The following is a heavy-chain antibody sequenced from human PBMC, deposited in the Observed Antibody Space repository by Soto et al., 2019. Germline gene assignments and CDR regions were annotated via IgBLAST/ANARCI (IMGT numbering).Heavy chain of an antibody. CDR3: ASGDYDFWSGPGGGMDV. D-gene: IGHD3-3*01. V-gene: IGHV1-69*12. J-gene: IGHJ6*02. CDR1: GGTFSSYA. Sequence: QVQLVQSGAEVKKPGSSVKVSCKASGGTFSSYAISWVRQATGKGLEWMGGIIPIFGTANYAQKFQGRVTITADESTSTAYMELSSLRSEDTAVYYCASGDYDFWSGPGGGMDVWGQGTTVTVSS. CDR2: IIPIFGTA.